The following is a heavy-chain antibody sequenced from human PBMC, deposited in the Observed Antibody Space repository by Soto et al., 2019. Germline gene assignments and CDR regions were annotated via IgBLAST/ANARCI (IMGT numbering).Heavy chain of an antibody. J-gene: IGHJ4*02. CDR1: GGTFSSYA. V-gene: IGHV1-69*13. D-gene: IGHD3-9*01. Sequence: ASLKVSCKASGGTFSSYAISWVRQAPGQGLEWMGGIIPIFGTANYAQKFQGRVTITADESTSTAYMELSSLRSEDTAVYYCAREYILTGPIDYWGQGTLVTVSS. CDR2: IIPIFGTA. CDR3: AREYILTGPIDY.